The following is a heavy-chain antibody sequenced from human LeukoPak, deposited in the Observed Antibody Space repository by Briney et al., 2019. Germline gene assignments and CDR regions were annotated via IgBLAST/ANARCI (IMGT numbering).Heavy chain of an antibody. V-gene: IGHV1-8*01. Sequence: ASVKVSCKASGYTFTSYDVNWVRQASGQGLEWMGWVNPNSGHTGYAQKFQGRVTLTTNTSVSTAYMELSSLRSEDTAIYYCARGAPGSYCSGGSCPYFDYWGQGTLVSVSS. CDR1: GYTFTSYD. CDR3: ARGAPGSYCSGGSCPYFDY. CDR2: VNPNSGHT. J-gene: IGHJ4*02. D-gene: IGHD2-15*01.